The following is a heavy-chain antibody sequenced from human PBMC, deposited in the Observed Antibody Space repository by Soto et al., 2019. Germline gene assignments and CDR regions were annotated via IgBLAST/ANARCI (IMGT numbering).Heavy chain of an antibody. CDR2: ISSGSSSTNI. V-gene: IGHV3-21*02. CDR1: GFTFSTYS. D-gene: IGHD2-15*01. Sequence: EVPLVESGGGLVKPGGSLRLSCAVSGFTFSTYSMNWVRQAPGKGLEWVSCISSGSSSTNIYYADSVKGRFTISRDNANNSLFLQMNSLRAEDTAVYYCARAPVYGGNGWLDPWGQGTLVTVSS. CDR3: ARAPVYGGNGWLDP. J-gene: IGHJ5*02.